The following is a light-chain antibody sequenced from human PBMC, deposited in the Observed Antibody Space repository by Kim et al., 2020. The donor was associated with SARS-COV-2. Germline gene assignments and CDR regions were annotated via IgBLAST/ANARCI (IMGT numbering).Light chain of an antibody. V-gene: IGLV6-57*01. CDR2: EDN. Sequence: GKTVTSSCTRSSGSIASNYVQWYQQRPGSSPTTVIYEDNQRPSGVPDRFSGSIDSSSNSASLTISGLKTEDDADYYCQSYDSSNWVFGGGTQLTVL. J-gene: IGLJ3*02. CDR1: SGSIASNY. CDR3: QSYDSSNWV.